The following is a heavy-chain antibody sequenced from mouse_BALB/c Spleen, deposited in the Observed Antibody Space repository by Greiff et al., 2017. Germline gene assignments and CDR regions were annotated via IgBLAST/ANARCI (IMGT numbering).Heavy chain of an antibody. CDR2: IWGDGST. CDR3: AREIYGSSYERGAMDY. J-gene: IGHJ4*01. CDR1: GFSLTGYG. D-gene: IGHD1-1*01. Sequence: VHLVESGPGLVAPSQSLSITCTVSGFSLTGYGVNWVRQPPGKGLEWLGMIWGDGSTDYNSALKSRLSISKDNSKSQVFLKMNSLQTDDTARYYCAREIYGSSYERGAMDYWGQGTSVTVSS. V-gene: IGHV2-6-7*01.